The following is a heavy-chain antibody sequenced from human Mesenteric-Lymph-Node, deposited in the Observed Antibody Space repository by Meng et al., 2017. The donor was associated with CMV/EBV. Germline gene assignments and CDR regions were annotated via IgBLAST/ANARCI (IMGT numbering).Heavy chain of an antibody. J-gene: IGHJ4*02. CDR2: INSDGSST. D-gene: IGHD4-17*01. V-gene: IGHV3-74*01. CDR3: ARAPDYSDSDPDY. CDR1: GFTFSSYW. Sequence: GESLKISCAASGFTFSSYWMHWVRQAPGKGLVWVSRINSDGSSTSYADSVKGRFTISRDNAKNTLYLQMNSLRAEDTAVYYCARAPDYSDSDPDYWGQGTLVTVSS.